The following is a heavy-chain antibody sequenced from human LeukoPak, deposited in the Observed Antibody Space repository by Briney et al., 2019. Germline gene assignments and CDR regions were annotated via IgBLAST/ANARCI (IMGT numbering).Heavy chain of an antibody. V-gene: IGHV3-23*01. CDR3: AKEGLGYCYNGVCYNVGGQIDYFDY. J-gene: IGHJ4*02. CDR2: ISGSDGTT. CDR1: GFTFSSYA. Sequence: PGGSLRLSCAASGFTFSSYAMSWVRQAPGKGLEWVSRISGSDGTTYYADSVRGRFTISRDNSQNTVNLHMNSLRAEDTAVYYCAKEGLGYCYNGVCYNVGGQIDYFDYWGQGTLVTVSS. D-gene: IGHD2-8*01.